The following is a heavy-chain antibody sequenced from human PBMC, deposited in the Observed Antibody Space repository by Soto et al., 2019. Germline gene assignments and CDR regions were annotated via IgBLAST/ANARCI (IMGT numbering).Heavy chain of an antibody. Sequence: PGVSLRLSCAASGFTFSSYGMHWVRQAPGKGLEWVAVISYDGSNKYYADSVKGRFTISRDTSKNTLYLQMNSLSAEDTAVYYCAKAPGAAAMSGWFDHWGQGTLVTVSS. CDR2: ISYDGSNK. CDR3: AKAPGAAAMSGWFDH. J-gene: IGHJ5*02. CDR1: GFTFSSYG. V-gene: IGHV3-30*18. D-gene: IGHD2-2*01.